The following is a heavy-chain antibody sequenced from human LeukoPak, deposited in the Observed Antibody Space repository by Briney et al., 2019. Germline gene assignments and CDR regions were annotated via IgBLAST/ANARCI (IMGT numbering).Heavy chain of an antibody. CDR2: IYYSGST. D-gene: IGHD3-22*01. Sequence: SETLSLTCTVSGGSISSYYWSWIRQPPGKGLEWIGYIYYSGSTNYNPSLKSRVTIAVDTSKNQFSLRLTSVTAADTAVYYCASVAPTRGYASSGYYPLDYWGQGTLVNVSS. V-gene: IGHV4-59*01. CDR3: ASVAPTRGYASSGYYPLDY. CDR1: GGSISSYY. J-gene: IGHJ4*02.